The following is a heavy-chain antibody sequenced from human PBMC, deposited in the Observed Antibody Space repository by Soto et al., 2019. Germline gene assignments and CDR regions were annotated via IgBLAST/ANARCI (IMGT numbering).Heavy chain of an antibody. CDR3: AKDPYSYGYVFDY. J-gene: IGHJ4*02. D-gene: IGHD5-18*01. Sequence: GGSLRPSCAASGFTFGSYGMHWVRQAPGKGLEWVAVISYDGSNKYYADSVKGRFTISRDNSKNTLYLQMNSLRAEDTAVYYCAKDPYSYGYVFDYWGQGTLVTVSS. CDR1: GFTFGSYG. CDR2: ISYDGSNK. V-gene: IGHV3-30*18.